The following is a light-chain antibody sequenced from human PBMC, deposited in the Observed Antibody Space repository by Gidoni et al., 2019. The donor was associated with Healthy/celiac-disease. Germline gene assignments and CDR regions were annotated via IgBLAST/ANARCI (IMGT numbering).Light chain of an antibody. J-gene: IGKJ4*01. CDR2: DAS. CDR1: QSISSW. Sequence: DIQLTQSHSTLSASVGDRVTITCRASQSISSWLAWYQQKPGKAPKLLIYDASSLESGVPSRFSGSGSGTEFTLTISSLQPDDFATYYCQQYNSYPLTFGGGTKVEIK. CDR3: QQYNSYPLT. V-gene: IGKV1-5*01.